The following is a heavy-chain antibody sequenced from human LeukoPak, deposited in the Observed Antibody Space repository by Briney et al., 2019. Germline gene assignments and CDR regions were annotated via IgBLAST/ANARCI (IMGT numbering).Heavy chain of an antibody. CDR2: ISAYNGNT. V-gene: IGHV1-18*01. CDR1: GYTFTSYG. J-gene: IGHJ4*02. CDR3: ARVSRDSSGYYSYYFDY. D-gene: IGHD3-22*01. Sequence: ASVKVSCKASGYTFTSYGISWVRQAPGQGLEWMGWISAYNGNTNYAQKLQGRVTMTTDPSTSTAYMELRSLRSDDTAVYYCARVSRDSSGYYSYYFDYWGQGTLVTVSS.